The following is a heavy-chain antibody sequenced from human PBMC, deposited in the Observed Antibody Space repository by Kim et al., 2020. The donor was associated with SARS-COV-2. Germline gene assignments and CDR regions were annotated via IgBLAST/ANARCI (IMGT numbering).Heavy chain of an antibody. D-gene: IGHD6-19*01. CDR1: GFTFSSYS. Sequence: GGSLRLSCAASGFTFSSYSMNWVRQAPGKGLEWTSSISSSSSYIYYADSVKGRFTISRDNARASLYLQMNSLRAEDTAVYYCARVLTSGWSYFDYWGQGT. CDR2: ISSSSSYI. CDR3: ARVLTSGWSYFDY. J-gene: IGHJ4*02. V-gene: IGHV3-21*04.